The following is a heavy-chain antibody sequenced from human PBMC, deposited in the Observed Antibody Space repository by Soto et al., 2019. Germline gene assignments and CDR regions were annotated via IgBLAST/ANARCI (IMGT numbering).Heavy chain of an antibody. V-gene: IGHV1-3*01. CDR1: GYTFTNYA. J-gene: IGHJ6*03. CDR2: INAGNGNT. D-gene: IGHD2-2*01. Sequence: SGAEVEKPGASVKVSCKASGYTFTNYAVHWVRQAPGQRLEWMGWINAGNGNTRYSQKFQGRVTITRDTSARTAYMELSSLRSEDTAVYYCARGHLAVVPVASWYFYMDVWGKGTTVTVSS. CDR3: ARGHLAVVPVASWYFYMDV.